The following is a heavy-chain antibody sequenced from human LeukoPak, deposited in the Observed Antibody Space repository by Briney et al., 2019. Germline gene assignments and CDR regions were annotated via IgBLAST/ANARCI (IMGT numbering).Heavy chain of an antibody. Sequence: GSLRLSCATSGITFCSLAMSWVRQAPGKGLEWVSAISGSGGSTYYADSVKGRFTISRDNFKNTLYLQMNSLRAEDTAVYYCAKDRADSSDWGQGTLVTVSS. CDR1: GITFCSLA. V-gene: IGHV3-23*01. CDR3: AKDRADSSD. CDR2: ISGSGGST. D-gene: IGHD6-19*01. J-gene: IGHJ4*02.